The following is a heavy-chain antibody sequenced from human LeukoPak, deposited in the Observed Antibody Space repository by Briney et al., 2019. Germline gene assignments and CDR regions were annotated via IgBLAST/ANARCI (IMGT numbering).Heavy chain of an antibody. D-gene: IGHD3-16*01. CDR2: IKQDGSEK. Sequence: GGSLRLSCAVSGLTFSNYWMTWVRQAPGKGLEWVANIKQDGSEKYYVDSVKGRFTISRDNAKSSLYLQMSNLRAEDTAVYFCARGGGLDVWGQGATVTVSS. V-gene: IGHV3-7*03. CDR1: GLTFSNYW. CDR3: ARGGGLDV. J-gene: IGHJ6*02.